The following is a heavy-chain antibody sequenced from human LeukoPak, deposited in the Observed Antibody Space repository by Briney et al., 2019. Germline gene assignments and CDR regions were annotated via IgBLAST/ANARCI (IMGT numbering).Heavy chain of an antibody. J-gene: IGHJ6*03. Sequence: SVKVSCKASGGTFSSYAISWVRQAPGQGLEWMGGIIPIFGTANYAQKFQGRVTITADRSTSTAYMELSSLRSDDTAVYYCARGVAGVYFYYYMDVWGKGTTVTVSS. D-gene: IGHD1-14*01. CDR1: GGTFSSYA. V-gene: IGHV1-69*06. CDR2: IIPIFGTA. CDR3: ARGVAGVYFYYYMDV.